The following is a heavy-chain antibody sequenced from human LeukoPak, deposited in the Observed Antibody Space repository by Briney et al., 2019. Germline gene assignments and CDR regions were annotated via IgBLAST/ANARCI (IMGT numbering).Heavy chain of an antibody. Sequence: PGRSLRLSCAASGFTFSSYAMHWVRQAPGKGLEWVAVISYDGSNKYYADSVKGRFTISRDNSKSTLYLQMNSLRAEDTAVYYCARDPRGGTDAFDIWGQGTMVTVSS. J-gene: IGHJ3*02. D-gene: IGHD1-1*01. CDR3: ARDPRGGTDAFDI. CDR2: ISYDGSNK. CDR1: GFTFSSYA. V-gene: IGHV3-30-3*01.